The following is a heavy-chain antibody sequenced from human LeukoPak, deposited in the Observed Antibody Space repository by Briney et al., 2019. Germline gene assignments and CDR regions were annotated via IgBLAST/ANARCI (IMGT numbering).Heavy chain of an antibody. D-gene: IGHD3-10*01. CDR2: MNPNSGNT. CDR1: GYTFTSYD. CDR3: ARVVYYYGSGSYYNIRKYYYYYYMDV. V-gene: IGHV1-8*03. J-gene: IGHJ6*03. Sequence: ASVKVSCKASGYTFTSYDINWVRQATGQGLEGMGWMNPNSGNTGYAQKFQGRVTITRNTSISTAYMELSSLRSEDTAVYYCARVVYYYGSGSYYNIRKYYYYYYMDVWGKGTTVTVSS.